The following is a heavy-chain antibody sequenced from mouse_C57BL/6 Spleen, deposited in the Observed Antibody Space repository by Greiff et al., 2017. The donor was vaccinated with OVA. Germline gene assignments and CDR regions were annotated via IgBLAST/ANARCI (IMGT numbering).Heavy chain of an antibody. Sequence: VQLQQSGAELVRPGASVKLSCTASGFNIKDDYMHWVKQRPEQGLEWIGWIDPENGDTEYASKFQGKATITADTSSNTAYMQLSSLTSEDTAVYYCTDSSYVYWGQGTTLTVSS. J-gene: IGHJ2*01. V-gene: IGHV14-4*01. CDR3: TDSSYVY. D-gene: IGHD1-1*01. CDR2: IDPENGDT. CDR1: GFNIKDDY.